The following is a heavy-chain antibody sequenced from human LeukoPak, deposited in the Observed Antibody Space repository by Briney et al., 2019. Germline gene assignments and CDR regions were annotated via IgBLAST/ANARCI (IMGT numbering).Heavy chain of an antibody. J-gene: IGHJ2*01. Sequence: ASLKVSCKASGYTFTGYYMHWVRQAPGQGLEWMGWINPDTGGTNYAQTVQGRVTLTRDTSVRTVYVQTRGLRSDETAVYFCATTYYYDSRVLDLWGRGTLVTVSS. CDR3: ATTYYYDSRVLDL. CDR2: INPDTGGT. CDR1: GYTFTGYY. D-gene: IGHD3-22*01. V-gene: IGHV1-2*02.